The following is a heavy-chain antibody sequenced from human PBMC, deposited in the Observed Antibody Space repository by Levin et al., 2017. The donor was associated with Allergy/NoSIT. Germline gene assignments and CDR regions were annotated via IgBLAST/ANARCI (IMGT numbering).Heavy chain of an antibody. V-gene: IGHV4-31*03. J-gene: IGHJ4*02. D-gene: IGHD6-19*01. CDR2: IYYSGST. Sequence: PSETLSLTCTVSGGSISSGGYYWSWIRQHPGKGLEWIGYIYYSGSTYYNPSLKSRVTISVDTSKNQFSLKLSSVTAADTAVYYCARDCSPTYSSGCRFDYWGQGTLVTVSS. CDR1: GGSISSGGYY. CDR3: ARDCSPTYSSGCRFDY.